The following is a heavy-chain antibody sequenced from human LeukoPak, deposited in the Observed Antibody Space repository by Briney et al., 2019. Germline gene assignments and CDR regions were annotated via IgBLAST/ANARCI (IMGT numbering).Heavy chain of an antibody. J-gene: IGHJ4*03. Sequence: SETLSLTCTVSGGSISSSSYYWGWIRQPPGKGLEWIGSIYYSGSTYYNPSLKSRVTISVDTSKNQFSLKLSSVTAADTAVYYCARAETRTYSSGPKGYFDYWGQGTLVTVSS. V-gene: IGHV4-39*01. CDR3: ARAETRTYSSGPKGYFDY. D-gene: IGHD3-22*01. CDR1: GGSISSSSYY. CDR2: IYYSGST.